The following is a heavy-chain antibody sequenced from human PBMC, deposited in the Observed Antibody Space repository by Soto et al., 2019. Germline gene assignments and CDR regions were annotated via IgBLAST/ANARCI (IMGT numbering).Heavy chain of an antibody. CDR2: ISHDGSNK. Sequence: PGGSLRLSCAASGISFSSLGMHWVRQAPGKGLEWVAVISHDGSNKYYSYSVKGRFTISIDNSKNTLYLQMNSLRAEDTAVYYCAKDRDKSFWLFDYWGQGTLVTVSS. D-gene: IGHD3-9*01. V-gene: IGHV3-30*18. CDR1: GISFSSLG. CDR3: AKDRDKSFWLFDY. J-gene: IGHJ4*02.